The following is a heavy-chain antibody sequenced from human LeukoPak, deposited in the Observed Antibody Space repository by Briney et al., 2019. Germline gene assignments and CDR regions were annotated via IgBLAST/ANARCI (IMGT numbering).Heavy chain of an antibody. V-gene: IGHV3-43*01. D-gene: IGHD3-3*01. CDR2: ISWDGGST. CDR1: GFTFDDYT. J-gene: IGHJ3*02. CDR3: SIRDGAFDI. Sequence: GGSLRLSCAASGFTFDDYTMHWIRQAPGKGLEWVSLISWDGGSTYYADSVKGRFTISRDNSKNSLYLQMNSLRTEDTALYYCSIRDGAFDIWGQGTMVTVSS.